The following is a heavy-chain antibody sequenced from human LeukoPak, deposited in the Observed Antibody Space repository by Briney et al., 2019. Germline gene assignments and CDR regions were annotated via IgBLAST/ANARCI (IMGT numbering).Heavy chain of an antibody. D-gene: IGHD1-26*01. V-gene: IGHV3-11*01. CDR3: AKDRRGATGDFDY. J-gene: IGHJ4*02. CDR2: ITTGGAK. CDR1: GFTVSSSY. Sequence: GGSLRLFCTGSGFTVSSSYMSWLRLAPGKGLEWVSYITTGGAKYYADSVRGRFTISRDNARNSLFLQLNSLRAEDTSVYYCAKDRRGATGDFDYWGQGTLITVSS.